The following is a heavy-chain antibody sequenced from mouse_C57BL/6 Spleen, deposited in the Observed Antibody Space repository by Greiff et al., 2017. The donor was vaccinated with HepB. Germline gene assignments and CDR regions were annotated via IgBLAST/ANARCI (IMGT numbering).Heavy chain of an antibody. J-gene: IGHJ2*01. V-gene: IGHV1-42*01. CDR2: INPSTGGT. CDR1: GYSFTGYY. Sequence: EVQLMESGPELVKPGASVKISCKASGYSFTGYYMNWVKQSPEKSLEWIGEINPSTGGTTYNQKFKPKATLTVDKSSSTAYMQLKSLTSEDSAVYYCARREGYWGQGTTLTVSS. CDR3: ARREGY.